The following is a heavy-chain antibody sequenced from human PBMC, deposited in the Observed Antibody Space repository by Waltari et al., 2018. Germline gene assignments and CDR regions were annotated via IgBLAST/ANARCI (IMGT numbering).Heavy chain of an antibody. CDR1: GYSISSGYY. V-gene: IGHV4-38-2*02. CDR3: AREIMGPFDY. D-gene: IGHD2-8*01. CDR2: IYHSGST. J-gene: IGHJ4*02. Sequence: QVQLQESGPGLVKPSETLSLTCAVSGYSISSGYYWGWIRQPPGKGLEWIGSIYHSGSTYYNPSLKSRVTISVDTSKNQFSLKLSSVTAADTAVYYCAREIMGPFDYWGQGTLVTVSS.